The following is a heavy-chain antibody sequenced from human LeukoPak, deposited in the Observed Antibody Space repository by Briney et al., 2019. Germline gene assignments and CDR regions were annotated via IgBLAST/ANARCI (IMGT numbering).Heavy chain of an antibody. D-gene: IGHD5-18*01. V-gene: IGHV3-48*04. CDR3: ARDLVQLWSKDY. J-gene: IGHJ4*02. CDR1: GFTFSTYG. CDR2: ISSSGRNI. Sequence: PGGSLRLSCAASGFTFSTYGINWVRQAPGKGLEWVSYISSSGRNIYYADSVKGRFTISRDNAKNSLYLQMNSLRAEDTAVYYCARDLVQLWSKDYWGQGTLVTVSS.